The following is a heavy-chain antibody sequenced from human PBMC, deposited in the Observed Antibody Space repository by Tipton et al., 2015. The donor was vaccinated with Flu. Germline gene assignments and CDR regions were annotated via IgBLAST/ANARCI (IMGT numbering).Heavy chain of an antibody. CDR3: AKADSSGFYYARRHS. Sequence: SLRLSCAASGFTFSVFAMNWVRQAPGKAPEWVSGISAGGGSTFYVDSVKGRFTISRGNSKNTLYLQMSSLRVEDTAVYYCAKADSSGFYYARRHSWGQGTLVTVSS. V-gene: IGHV3-23*01. CDR1: GFTFSVFA. CDR2: ISAGGGST. D-gene: IGHD3-22*01. J-gene: IGHJ4*02.